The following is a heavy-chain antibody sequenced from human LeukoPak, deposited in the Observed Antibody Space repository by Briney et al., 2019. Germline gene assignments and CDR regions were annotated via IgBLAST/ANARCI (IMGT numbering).Heavy chain of an antibody. Sequence: KPGGSLRLSCAASGFTFSDYYMSWLRQARGEGVEWVSYISSSGSTIYYANSVKGRFTISRDNAKNSLYLQMNSLRAEDTAVYYCATGRRYFDYYYGMDVWGQGTTVTVSS. CDR2: ISSSGSTI. J-gene: IGHJ6*02. CDR1: GFTFSDYY. CDR3: ATGRRYFDYYYGMDV. V-gene: IGHV3-11*01. D-gene: IGHD3-9*01.